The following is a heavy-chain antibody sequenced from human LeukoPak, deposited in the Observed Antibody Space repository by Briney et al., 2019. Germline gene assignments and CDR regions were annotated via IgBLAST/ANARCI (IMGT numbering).Heavy chain of an antibody. CDR2: ISGGGGST. D-gene: IGHD1-26*01. CDR3: AKGGKWDVTPFDY. J-gene: IGHJ4*02. V-gene: IGHV3-23*01. CDR1: GFTFTSYS. Sequence: GGCLRLSCAASGFTFTSYSMKWVRQAPGKGLAWVSTISGGGGSTYYADSVKGRFTISRDNSKNTLYLQVNSLRAEDTAVYYCAKGGKWDVTPFDYWGQGTLVTVSS.